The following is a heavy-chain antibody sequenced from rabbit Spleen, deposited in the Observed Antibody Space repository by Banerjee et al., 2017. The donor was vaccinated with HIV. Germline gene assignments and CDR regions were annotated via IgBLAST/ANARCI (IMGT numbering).Heavy chain of an antibody. D-gene: IGHD8-1*01. CDR3: ARDSGSSFSSYGMDL. CDR1: GFSFSSSYW. V-gene: IGHV1S45*01. CDR2: IYTGSSGEA. Sequence: QEQLEESGGDLVKPEGSLTLTCTASGFSFSSSYWMCWVRQAPGKGLEWIGCIYTGSSGEAYYASWAKGRFTISKTSSTTVTLQLNSLTAADTATYFCARDSGSSFSSYGMDLWGQGTLVTVS. J-gene: IGHJ6*01.